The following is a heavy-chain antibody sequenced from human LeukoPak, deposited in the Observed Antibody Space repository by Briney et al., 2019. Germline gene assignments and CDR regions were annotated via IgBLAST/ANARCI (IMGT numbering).Heavy chain of an antibody. Sequence: PSETLSLTCAVYGGSFSGYYWSWIRQPPGKGLEWIGEINHSGSTNYSPSLKSRVTISVDTSKNQFSLKLSSVTAADTAVYYCASLNYDILTGYYFDYWGQGTLVTVSS. CDR3: ASLNYDILTGYYFDY. V-gene: IGHV4-34*01. J-gene: IGHJ4*02. CDR2: INHSGST. D-gene: IGHD3-9*01. CDR1: GGSFSGYY.